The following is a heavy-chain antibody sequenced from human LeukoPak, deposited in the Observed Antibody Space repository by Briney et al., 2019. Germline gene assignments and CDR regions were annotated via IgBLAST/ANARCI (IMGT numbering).Heavy chain of an antibody. CDR1: GVSMSAYQ. V-gene: IGHV4-4*09. J-gene: IGHJ4*02. CDR2: INTKGET. Sequence: SETLSLTCTVSGVSMSAYQWSWVRQSPEKGLEWIGCINTKGETSYNPSLKTRVTTSVDTSKSQFSLRLTSVTAADTAVYYCATSNDAKIAPFDHWGQGAPVTVSS. CDR3: ATSNDAKIAPFDH. D-gene: IGHD2-21*01.